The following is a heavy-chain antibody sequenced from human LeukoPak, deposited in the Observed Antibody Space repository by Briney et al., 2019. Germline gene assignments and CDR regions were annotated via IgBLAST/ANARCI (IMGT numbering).Heavy chain of an antibody. V-gene: IGHV1-69*05. CDR3: ARDLASSAYYWGIFDF. J-gene: IGHJ4*02. CDR2: IIPTFGPA. Sequence: SVKVSCKASGGTFSSYAFSWVRQAPGQGLEWMGGIIPTFGPANYAQKFQGRVTITTDESTSTAYMELSSLRSEDTAVYYCARDLASSAYYWGIFDFWGQGTLVTVSS. CDR1: GGTFSSYA. D-gene: IGHD3-22*01.